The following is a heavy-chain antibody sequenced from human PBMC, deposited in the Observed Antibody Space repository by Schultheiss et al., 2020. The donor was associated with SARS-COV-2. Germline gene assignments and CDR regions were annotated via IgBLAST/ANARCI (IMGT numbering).Heavy chain of an antibody. J-gene: IGHJ4*02. CDR2: INHTGGT. CDR3: ARSSGYGDPLVDY. D-gene: IGHD4-17*01. V-gene: IGHV4-34*01. Sequence: SETLSLTCAVSGASFTTYYWNWIRQPPGKGLEWIGEINHTGGTNYNPSLKSRVTISIDTSKGQFSLNLHSVTAADTAVYYCARSSGYGDPLVDYWGQGTLVTVS. CDR1: GASFTTYY.